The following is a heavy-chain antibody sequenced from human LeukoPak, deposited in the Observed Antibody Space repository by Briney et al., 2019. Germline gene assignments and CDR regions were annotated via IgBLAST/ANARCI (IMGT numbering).Heavy chain of an antibody. V-gene: IGHV3-69-1*01. CDR3: ARDREQQLGDHDAFDI. CDR1: GFTVSSNY. D-gene: IGHD6-13*01. J-gene: IGHJ3*02. Sequence: GGSLRLSCAASGFTVSSNYMSWVRQAPGKGLEWVSSISSSSYIYYADSVKGRFTISRDNAKNSLYLQMNSLRAEDTAVYYCARDREQQLGDHDAFDIWGQGTMVTVSS. CDR2: ISSSSYI.